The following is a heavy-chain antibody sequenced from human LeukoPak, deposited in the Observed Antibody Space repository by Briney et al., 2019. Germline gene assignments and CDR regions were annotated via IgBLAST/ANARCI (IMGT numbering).Heavy chain of an antibody. J-gene: IGHJ2*01. CDR3: ARYSRITMIVVAPNGWYFDL. CDR2: IWYDGSNK. D-gene: IGHD3-22*01. V-gene: IGHV3-33*03. Sequence: PGGSLRLSCAASGFTFSNYGMHWVRQAPGKGLEWVAVIWYDGSNKYYADSVKGRFTISRDNAKNSLYLQMNSLRAEDTAVYYCARYSRITMIVVAPNGWYFDLWGRGTLVTVSS. CDR1: GFTFSNYG.